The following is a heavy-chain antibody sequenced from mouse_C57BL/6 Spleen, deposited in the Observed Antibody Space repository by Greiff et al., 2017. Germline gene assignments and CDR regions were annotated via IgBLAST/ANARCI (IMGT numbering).Heavy chain of an antibody. Sequence: VQLQQSGPELVKPGASVKISCKASGYSFTSYYIHWVKQRPGQGLEWIGWIYPGSGNTKYNEKFKGKATLTAATSSSTAYMQLSSLTSEDSAVYYCARNDGYSGWCAYWGQGTLVTVSA. CDR1: GYSFTSYY. J-gene: IGHJ3*01. CDR3: ARNDGYSGWCAY. D-gene: IGHD2-3*01. V-gene: IGHV1-66*01. CDR2: IYPGSGNT.